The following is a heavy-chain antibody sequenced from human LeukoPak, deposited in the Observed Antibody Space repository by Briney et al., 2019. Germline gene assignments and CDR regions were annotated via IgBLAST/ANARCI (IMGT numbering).Heavy chain of an antibody. Sequence: GASVKVSCKASGYTFTSYAISWVRQAPGQGLEWMGWIKVYNGNTNYVQKVQGRVTMTTDTSTSTAYMELRSLRSDDTAVYYCARDRVTGPIDYWGQGTLVIVSS. V-gene: IGHV1-18*01. CDR2: IKVYNGNT. CDR3: ARDRVTGPIDY. J-gene: IGHJ4*02. D-gene: IGHD3-10*01. CDR1: GYTFTSYA.